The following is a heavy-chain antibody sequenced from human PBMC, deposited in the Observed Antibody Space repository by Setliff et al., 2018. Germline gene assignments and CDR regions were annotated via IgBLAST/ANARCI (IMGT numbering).Heavy chain of an antibody. CDR3: ARVGDYMGYYYNYYMDV. J-gene: IGHJ6*03. D-gene: IGHD3-10*01. CDR2: IFPGDSVT. V-gene: IGHV5-51*01. CDR1: GYRFSSHW. Sequence: GESLKISCKGSGYRFSSHWIGWVRQMPGKGLEWMGIIFPGDSVTGYSPPFQGQVTFSADKSINTAYLQWNSLKASDTAVYFCARVGDYMGYYYNYYMDVWANGTTVTVSS.